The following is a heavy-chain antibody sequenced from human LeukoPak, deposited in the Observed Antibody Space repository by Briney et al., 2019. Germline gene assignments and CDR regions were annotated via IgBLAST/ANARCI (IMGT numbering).Heavy chain of an antibody. Sequence: GGSLRLSCGGPGFTFSHAWMSWVRQAPGKGLEWVGRTRNKANSYTAEYAASVKGRFTISRDDSKNSLYLQMNSLRTEGTALYYWTTGQGTHDAFDMWGQETMVSVSS. V-gene: IGHV3-72*01. CDR3: TTGQGTHDAFDM. CDR2: TRNKANSYTA. D-gene: IGHD1-1*01. J-gene: IGHJ3*02. CDR1: GFTFSHAW.